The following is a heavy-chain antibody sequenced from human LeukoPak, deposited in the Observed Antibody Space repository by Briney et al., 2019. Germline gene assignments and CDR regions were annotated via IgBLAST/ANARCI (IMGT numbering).Heavy chain of an antibody. Sequence: SQTLSLTCTVSGGSISSGDYYWSWIRQPPGKGLEWIGYIYYSGSTYYNPSLKSRVTISVDTSKNQFSLKLSSVTATDTAVYYCARDLLNEGNHLDYWGQGTLVTVSS. J-gene: IGHJ4*02. D-gene: IGHD4-23*01. CDR2: IYYSGST. CDR1: GGSISSGDYY. V-gene: IGHV4-30-4*01. CDR3: ARDLLNEGNHLDY.